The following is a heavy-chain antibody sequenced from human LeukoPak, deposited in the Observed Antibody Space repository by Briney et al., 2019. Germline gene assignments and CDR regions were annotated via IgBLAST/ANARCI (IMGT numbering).Heavy chain of an antibody. D-gene: IGHD4-17*01. V-gene: IGHV4-59*13. CDR2: IYYSGST. J-gene: IGHJ5*02. CDR1: GFTFISYG. Sequence: GPLGPSFPASGFTFISYGINWIRRAPGKGREGIGNIYYSGSTNYNPSLKSRVTISVDTSKNQFTLKLNSVTAADTAVYYCARDGGYGDYAAIWFDPWGQGTLVTVSS. CDR3: ARDGGYGDYAAIWFDP.